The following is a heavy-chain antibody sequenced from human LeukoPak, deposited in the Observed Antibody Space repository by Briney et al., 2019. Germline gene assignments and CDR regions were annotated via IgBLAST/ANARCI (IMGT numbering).Heavy chain of an antibody. V-gene: IGHV1-2*02. CDR1: GYTFPGYY. CDR3: ARGGWSGYSYGSEPEKYFDY. D-gene: IGHD5-18*01. Sequence: ASVKVSCKASGYTFPGYYIHWVRQAPGQGLEWMGWINPNSGGTNYAQKFQGRVTMTRDTSISTAYMELSRLRSDDTAVYYCARGGWSGYSYGSEPEKYFDYWGQGTLVTVSS. J-gene: IGHJ4*02. CDR2: INPNSGGT.